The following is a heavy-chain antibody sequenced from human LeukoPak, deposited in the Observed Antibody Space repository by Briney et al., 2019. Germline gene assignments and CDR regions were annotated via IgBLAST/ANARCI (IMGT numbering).Heavy chain of an antibody. V-gene: IGHV1-24*01. CDR1: GYTLTELS. J-gene: IGHJ6*02. Sequence: ASVKVSCKVSGYTLTELSMHWVRQAPGKGLEWMGGFDPEDGETIYAQKIQGRVTMTEDTSTDTAYMQLSSLRSEDTAVYYCATDWTVVGDYYYGMDVWGQGTTVTVSS. CDR3: ATDWTVVGDYYYGMDV. D-gene: IGHD4-23*01. CDR2: FDPEDGET.